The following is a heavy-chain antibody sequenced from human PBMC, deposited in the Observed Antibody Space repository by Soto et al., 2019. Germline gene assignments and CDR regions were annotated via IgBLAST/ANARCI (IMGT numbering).Heavy chain of an antibody. CDR3: ARLDRQMATITPYYYYGMDV. J-gene: IGHJ6*02. CDR1: GGSISSGGYY. Sequence: QVQLQESGPGLVKPSQTLSLTCTVSGGSISSGGYYWSWIRQHPEKGLEWIGYIYYSGSTYYNPSLKSRVTISVDTSKNQFSLKLSSVTAADTAVYYCARLDRQMATITPYYYYGMDVWGQGTTVTVSS. CDR2: IYYSGST. V-gene: IGHV4-31*03. D-gene: IGHD5-12*01.